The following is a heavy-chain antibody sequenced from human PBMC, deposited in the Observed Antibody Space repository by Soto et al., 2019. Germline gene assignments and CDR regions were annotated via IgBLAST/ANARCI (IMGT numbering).Heavy chain of an antibody. D-gene: IGHD3-22*01. CDR2: IYYSGST. J-gene: IGHJ5*02. CDR1: GGSISSGGYY. CDR3: ARVWTSYDSSGYPYNWFDP. V-gene: IGHV4-31*03. Sequence: SETLSLTCTVSGGSISSGGYYWSWIRQHPGKGLEWIGYIYYSGSTYYNPSLKSRVTISVDTSKNQFSLKLSSVTAADTAVYYCARVWTSYDSSGYPYNWFDPWGQGTLVTVSS.